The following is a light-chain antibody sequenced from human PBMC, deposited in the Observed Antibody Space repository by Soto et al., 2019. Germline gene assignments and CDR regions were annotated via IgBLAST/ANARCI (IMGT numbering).Light chain of an antibody. CDR2: DVS. CDR3: SSYTRSSTLVV. CDR1: SSDVGGYNY. Sequence: HSALTQPASVSGSPGQSITISCTGTSSDVGGYNYVSWYQQHPGKAPKLMIYDVSTRPSGVSNRFSGSKSGNTASLNISGLQAEDDAAYYCSSYTRSSTLVVFGGGTKVTVL. V-gene: IGLV2-14*03. J-gene: IGLJ2*01.